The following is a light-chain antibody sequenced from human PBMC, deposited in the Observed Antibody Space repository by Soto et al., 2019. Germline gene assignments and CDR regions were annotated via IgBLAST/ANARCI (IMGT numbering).Light chain of an antibody. CDR1: QSVTSN. Sequence: EIVLTQSSATLSLSPGERATLSCRASQSVTSNALAWYQQKPGQAPRLLIYGVSSRATGIPDRFSGSGSGKDFTLTIRGLEPEDFAVYYCQQRSKWPLTFGGGTRVETK. V-gene: IGKV3-11*01. CDR3: QQRSKWPLT. CDR2: GVS. J-gene: IGKJ4*01.